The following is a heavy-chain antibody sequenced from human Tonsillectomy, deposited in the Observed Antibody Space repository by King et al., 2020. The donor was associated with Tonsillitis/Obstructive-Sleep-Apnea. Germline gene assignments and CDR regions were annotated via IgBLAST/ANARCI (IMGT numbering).Heavy chain of an antibody. V-gene: IGHV3-53*01. CDR2: IYSGGGT. Sequence: DVQLVESGGGLIQPGGSLRLSCAASGFTVSRDYMTWVRQAPGKGLECVSVIYSGGGTYYADSVKGRFTISRDNSKNTVYLQMNSLRAEDTAVYYCASRYHWNDPLSIWGQGTMVTVSS. CDR1: GFTVSRDY. J-gene: IGHJ3*02. D-gene: IGHD1-1*01. CDR3: ASRYHWNDPLSI.